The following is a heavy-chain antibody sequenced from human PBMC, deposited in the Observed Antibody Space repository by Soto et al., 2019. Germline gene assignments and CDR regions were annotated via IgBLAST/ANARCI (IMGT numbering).Heavy chain of an antibody. CDR1: GYTFTNYG. CDR2: ISTYNGNT. D-gene: IGHD2-15*01. V-gene: IGHV1-18*01. CDR3: AVLGYCSGGSCYSFDY. Sequence: QVQLVQSGAEAKKPGASVKVSCKASGYTFTNYGISWVRQAPGQGLEWMGWISTYNGNTNYAQKFQGRVTMTPDTSTSTAYLDLRSLRADDTAVYYCAVLGYCSGGSCYSFDYWGQGTLVTVSS. J-gene: IGHJ4*02.